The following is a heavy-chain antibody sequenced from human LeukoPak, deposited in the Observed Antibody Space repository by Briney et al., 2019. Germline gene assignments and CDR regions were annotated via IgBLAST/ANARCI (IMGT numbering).Heavy chain of an antibody. CDR2: IYYSGST. V-gene: IGHV4-39*01. J-gene: IGHJ3*02. Sequence: PSETLSLTCTVSGGSISSSSYYWGWIRQPPGKGLEWIGSIYYSGSTYYNPSLKSRVTISVDTSKNQFSLKPSSVTAADTAVCYCATSGKVGFSLVDAFDIWGQGTMVTVSS. CDR3: ATSGKVGFSLVDAFDI. CDR1: GGSISSSSYY. D-gene: IGHD1-26*01.